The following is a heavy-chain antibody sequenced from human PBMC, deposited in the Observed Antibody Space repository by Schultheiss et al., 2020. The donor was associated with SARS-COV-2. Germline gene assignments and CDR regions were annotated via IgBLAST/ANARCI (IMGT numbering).Heavy chain of an antibody. CDR1: GYSISSGYY. CDR2: IYHSGST. Sequence: SQTLSLTCAVSGYSISSGYYWGWIRQPPGKGLEWIGSIYHSGSTYYNPSLKSRVTISVDTSKNQFSLKLSSVTAADTAVYYCASGGSFWWYFDYWGQGTLVTVSS. CDR3: ASGGSFWWYFDY. V-gene: IGHV4-38-2*01. J-gene: IGHJ4*02. D-gene: IGHD1-26*01.